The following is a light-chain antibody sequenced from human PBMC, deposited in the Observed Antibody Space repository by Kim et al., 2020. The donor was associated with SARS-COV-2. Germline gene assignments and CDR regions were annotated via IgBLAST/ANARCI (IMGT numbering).Light chain of an antibody. CDR1: QSVRNN. V-gene: IGKV3-15*01. J-gene: IGKJ1*01. CDR2: GAS. Sequence: VSPGERATLSCRASQSVRNNLAWYQQTPGRAPRLLIHGASTRATGIPGRFSGSGSGTEFTLTISSLQSEDFAVYYCQQYDDWPPWTFGQGTKVEI. CDR3: QQYDDWPPWT.